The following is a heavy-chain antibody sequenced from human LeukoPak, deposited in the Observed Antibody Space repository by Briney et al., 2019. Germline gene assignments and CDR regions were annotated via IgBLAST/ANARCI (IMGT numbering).Heavy chain of an antibody. CDR3: ARDIGGITGTTRYFDY. V-gene: IGHV4-4*07. Sequence: PSETLSLTCTVSGGSISSYYWSWIRQPAGKGLEWIGRIYTSGSTNYNPSLKSRVTISVDKSKNQFSLKLSSVTAADTAVYYCARDIGGITGTTRYFDYWGQGTLVTVSS. D-gene: IGHD1-20*01. CDR1: GGSISSYY. J-gene: IGHJ4*02. CDR2: IYTSGST.